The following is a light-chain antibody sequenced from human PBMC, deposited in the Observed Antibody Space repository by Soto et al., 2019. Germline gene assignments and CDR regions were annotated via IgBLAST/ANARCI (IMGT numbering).Light chain of an antibody. J-gene: IGKJ2*01. CDR2: AAS. CDR3: QHYNNWPPYT. Sequence: DIQLTQSPSFLSASVGDRVTITCRASQGISSYLAWYQQEPGKAPKLLIYAASTLQSGVPSRFSGSGSGTDFTLTISSLQPEDFAVYYCQHYNNWPPYTFGQGTRLEIK. CDR1: QGISSY. V-gene: IGKV1-9*01.